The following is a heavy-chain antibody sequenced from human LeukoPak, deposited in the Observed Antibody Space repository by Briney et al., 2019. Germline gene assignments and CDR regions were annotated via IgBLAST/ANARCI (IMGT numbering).Heavy chain of an antibody. CDR3: ARRPNEYSGPEIVWFYP. CDR1: GGTFTIYA. J-gene: IGHJ5*02. V-gene: IGHV1-69*13. CDR2: IITIFGTA. Sequence: PVKVSSKASGGTFTIYAISWVRQAPGQGGERMGGIITIFGTANYTQTFQIRVPITPDGSTSTAYMELTNLRSQDTAVYYCARRPNEYSGPEIVWFYPWGQGTLVTVSS. D-gene: IGHD1-26*01.